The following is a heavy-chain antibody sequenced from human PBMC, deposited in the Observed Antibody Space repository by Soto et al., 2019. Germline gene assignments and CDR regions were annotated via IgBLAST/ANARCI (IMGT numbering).Heavy chain of an antibody. J-gene: IGHJ4*02. CDR3: AREGAMIRRVDKNDS. D-gene: IGHD3-10*01. Sequence: QVQLVEAGGGLVKPGESLRLSCVGYGFTFSDYHMSCIRQAPGTGLEWFSYINPISTYTPYADSVKGRFTISRDNAKNSVYLQRNSLIVEDTAVYYCAREGAMIRRVDKNDSWGQGALVTVSS. V-gene: IGHV3-11*05. CDR2: INPISTYT. CDR1: GFTFSDYH.